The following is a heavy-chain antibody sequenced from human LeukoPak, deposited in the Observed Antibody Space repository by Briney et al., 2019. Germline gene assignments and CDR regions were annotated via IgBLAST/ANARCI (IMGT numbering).Heavy chain of an antibody. CDR1: GGSISSGGYS. V-gene: IGHV4-30-2*03. CDR2: IYYSGSS. D-gene: IGHD3-10*01. J-gene: IGHJ4*02. Sequence: PSQTLSLTCAVSGGSISSGGYSWSWIRQPPGKGLEWIGCIYYSGSSFYNPSLMSRFTIPVDTSKNQFSLKLSSVTAADTAVYYCAKHYMGSSYKRAVDYWGQGTMVTVCS. CDR3: AKHYMGSSYKRAVDY.